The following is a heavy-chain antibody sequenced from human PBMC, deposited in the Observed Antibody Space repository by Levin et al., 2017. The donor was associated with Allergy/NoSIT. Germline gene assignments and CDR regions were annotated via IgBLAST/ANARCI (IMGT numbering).Heavy chain of an antibody. V-gene: IGHV4-59*01. Sequence: TSETLSLTCTVSXGSISIYSWSWIRQPPGKGLEWIGYIYYSGSTNYNPSLKSRVTISVDTSRNQFSLKLSSVTAADTAVYYCARVGAAAGYYFDYWGQGTLVTVSS. CDR3: ARVGAAAGYYFDY. CDR1: XGSISIYS. J-gene: IGHJ4*02. CDR2: IYYSGST. D-gene: IGHD6-13*01.